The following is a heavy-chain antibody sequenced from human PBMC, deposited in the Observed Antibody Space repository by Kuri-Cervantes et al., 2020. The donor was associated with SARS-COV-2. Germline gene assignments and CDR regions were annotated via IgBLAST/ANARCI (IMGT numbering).Heavy chain of an antibody. CDR2: FRWNGGSI. Sequence: GGSLRLSCSVSYTTVAADEITWVRQASGKGLEWVSGFRWNGGSIGYADSLQGRFTISRDNAKNSLYLQMNSLRAEDTALYFCANLPYYDFWSGYSRAGYYYVVDAWGDATKVTVSS. V-gene: IGHV3-9*01. CDR1: YTTVAADE. CDR3: ANLPYYDFWSGYSRAGYYYVVDA. D-gene: IGHD3-3*01. J-gene: IGHJ6*04.